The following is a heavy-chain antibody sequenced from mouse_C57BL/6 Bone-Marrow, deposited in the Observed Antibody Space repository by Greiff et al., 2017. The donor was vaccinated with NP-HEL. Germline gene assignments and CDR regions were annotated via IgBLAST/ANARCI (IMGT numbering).Heavy chain of an antibody. V-gene: IGHV14-4*01. CDR3: AFDDYAWFAY. J-gene: IGHJ3*01. CDR2: IDPENGDT. Sequence: VQLKESGAELVRPGASVKLSCTASGFNIKDDYMHWVKQRPEQGLEWIGWIDPENGDTEYASKFQGKATITADTSSNTAYLQLSSLTSEDTAVYYCAFDDYAWFAYWGQGTLVTVSA. CDR1: GFNIKDDY. D-gene: IGHD2-4*01.